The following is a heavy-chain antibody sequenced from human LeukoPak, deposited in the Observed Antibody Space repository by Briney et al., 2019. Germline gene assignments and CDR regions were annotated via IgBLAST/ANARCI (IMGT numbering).Heavy chain of an antibody. CDR3: ARGRYDFWSGPRAYYFDY. Sequence: GGSLRLSCTSSDLTFSNYEMHWVRQAPGKGLDWVSYISSSSSTIYYTDSVGGRFTISRDNAKNSLYLQMNSLRAEDTAIYYCARGRYDFWSGPRAYYFDYWGQGTLVTVSS. D-gene: IGHD3-3*01. CDR2: ISSSSSTI. J-gene: IGHJ4*01. CDR1: DLTFSNYE. V-gene: IGHV3-48*03.